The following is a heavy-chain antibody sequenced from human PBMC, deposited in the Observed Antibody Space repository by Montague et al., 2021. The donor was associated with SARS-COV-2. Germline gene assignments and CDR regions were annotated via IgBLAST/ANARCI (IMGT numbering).Heavy chain of an antibody. D-gene: IGHD2-21*02. CDR1: GFTFSSYA. J-gene: IGHJ4*02. V-gene: IGHV3-30*04. CDR3: ARSSGYCGGDCNSGIDY. CDR2: ISYDGSNK. Sequence: SLRLSCPDSGFTFSSYAMHWVRQAPGKGLEWVAVISYDGSNKYYADSVKGRFTISRDNSKNTLYLQMNSLRAEDTAVFYCARSSGYCGGDCNSGIDYWGQGTLVTVSS.